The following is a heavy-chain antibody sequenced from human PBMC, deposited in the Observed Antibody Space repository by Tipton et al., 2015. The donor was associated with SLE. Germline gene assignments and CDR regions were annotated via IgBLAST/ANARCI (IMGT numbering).Heavy chain of an antibody. CDR3: ARDSRTHAFDI. J-gene: IGHJ3*02. D-gene: IGHD6-13*01. Sequence: TLSLTCTVSGGSISTGDYYWSWIRQPPGKGLEWIGYIYYNGNTYYHPSLKSRVTISVDTSNNRFSLKLTSVTAADTAVYYCARDSRTHAFDIWGRGTMVTVSS. V-gene: IGHV4-30-4*08. CDR1: GGSISTGDYY. CDR2: IYYNGNT.